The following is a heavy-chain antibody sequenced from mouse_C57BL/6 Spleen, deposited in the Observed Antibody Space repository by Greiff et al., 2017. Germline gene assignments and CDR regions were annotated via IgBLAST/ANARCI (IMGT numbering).Heavy chain of an antibody. J-gene: IGHJ2*01. D-gene: IGHD2-4*01. V-gene: IGHV1-64*01. CDR1: GYTFTSYW. CDR2: IHPNCGST. CDR3: ATGRLRLYFDY. Sequence: VQLQQPGPELVKPGASVKFSCKASGYTFTSYWMHWVKQRPGQGLEWIGMIHPNCGSTNYNEKFKSKATMTVDKSSSTAYMQLSSLTSEDSAVYYCATGRLRLYFDYWGQGTTLTVSS.